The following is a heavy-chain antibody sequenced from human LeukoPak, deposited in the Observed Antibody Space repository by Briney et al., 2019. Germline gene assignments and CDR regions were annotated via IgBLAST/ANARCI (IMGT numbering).Heavy chain of an antibody. V-gene: IGHV4-39*01. D-gene: IGHD5-12*01. CDR1: GGSISSSSYY. CDR3: VRHDGRGGATMGSLDS. CDR2: LYLSRTT. Sequence: PSETLSLTCTVSGGSISSSSYYCGWFRQSPGKGLEWIGSLYLSRTTYYNPSLNSRVTISVDTSKNQFSLQLNSVTAADTAVYYCVRHDGRGGATMGSLDSWGQGSLVTVSS. J-gene: IGHJ4*02.